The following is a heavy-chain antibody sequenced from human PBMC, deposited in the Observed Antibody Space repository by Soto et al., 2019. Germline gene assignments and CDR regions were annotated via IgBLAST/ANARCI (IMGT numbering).Heavy chain of an antibody. J-gene: IGHJ4*02. D-gene: IGHD3-16*01. V-gene: IGHV2-5*01. Sequence: QITLKESGPTLVKPTETLTLTCTVSGFPLSARGVCVGWIRQPPGKALEWLAIIYWNDDKRYSPSLKSRLTITKDTSKNQVILTMTNKDPVDTAKYYCAHSPWGAAPDYWGQGTLVTVSS. CDR2: IYWNDDK. CDR1: GFPLSARGVC. CDR3: AHSPWGAAPDY.